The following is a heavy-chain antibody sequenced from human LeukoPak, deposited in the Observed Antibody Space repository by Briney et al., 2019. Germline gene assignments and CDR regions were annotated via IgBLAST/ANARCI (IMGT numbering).Heavy chain of an antibody. CDR1: GGTFSSYV. V-gene: IGHV1-69*13. CDR3: ARGATYSFYSGSDRISLPPNYYHYSGMDV. Sequence: ASVKVSCKTSGGTFSSYVISWVRQAPGQGLEWMGGIIPISGTLNYAQKFQGRLTITADEFTSTAHMELSSLRSEDTAVYYCARGATYSFYSGSDRISLPPNYYHYSGMDVWGQGTTVTVSS. J-gene: IGHJ6*02. CDR2: IIPISGTL. D-gene: IGHD3-10*01.